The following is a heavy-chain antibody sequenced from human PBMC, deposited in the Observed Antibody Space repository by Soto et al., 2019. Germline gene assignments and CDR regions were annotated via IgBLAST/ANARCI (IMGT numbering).Heavy chain of an antibody. J-gene: IGHJ4*02. V-gene: IGHV1-18*01. Sequence: ASVKVSCKASGYTFTSYGISWVRQAPGQGLEWMGWISAYNGNTNYAQKLQGRVTMTTDTSTSTAYMELRSLRSDDTAVYYCARSPYSYSGSYCPLAYPGQGTLVTGSS. CDR2: ISAYNGNT. D-gene: IGHD1-26*01. CDR1: GYTFTSYG. CDR3: ARSPYSYSGSYCPLAY.